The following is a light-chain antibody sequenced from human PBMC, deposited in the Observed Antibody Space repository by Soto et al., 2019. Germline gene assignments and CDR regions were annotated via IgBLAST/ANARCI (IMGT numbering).Light chain of an antibody. Sequence: QSALTQPASVSGSPGQSITISCTGTSSDVGGYSYVSWYQQHPGKAPKLMIYDVSNRPSGFSNRFSGSKSGNTASLTISGLQAEDEADYYCSSYTSSNTLVFGGGTKLTVL. CDR1: SSDVGGYSY. J-gene: IGLJ2*01. V-gene: IGLV2-14*01. CDR3: SSYTSSNTLV. CDR2: DVS.